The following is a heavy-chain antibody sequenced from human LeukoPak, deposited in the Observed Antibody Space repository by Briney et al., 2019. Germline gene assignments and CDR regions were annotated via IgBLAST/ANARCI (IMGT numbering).Heavy chain of an antibody. J-gene: IGHJ5*02. CDR1: GLTVSSNY. CDR2: IYSGGST. D-gene: IGHD5-12*01. Sequence: AGSLRLSCAASGLTVSSNYMSWVRQPPGKGLEWDSVIYSGGSTYYPDSVKGRFTISRDNSKNTLYLQMNSLRAEDTAVYYCARERLSVSGYDLSWFDPWGQGTLVTVSS. CDR3: ARERLSVSGYDLSWFDP. V-gene: IGHV3-53*01.